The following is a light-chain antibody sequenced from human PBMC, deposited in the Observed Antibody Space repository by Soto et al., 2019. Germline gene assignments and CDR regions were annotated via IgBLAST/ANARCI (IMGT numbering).Light chain of an antibody. CDR1: QSLLYSSNSKNY. V-gene: IGKV4-1*01. Sequence: DIVLTQSPDSLAVSLGERATINCKSSQSLLYSSNSKNYLAWYQRQPGQPPKLIIYWASTRESGVPDRFSGSGSGTDFTLTISSLQAEDVAVYYCQQYLSIPRTFGPGTKVEIK. CDR3: QQYLSIPRT. J-gene: IGKJ1*01. CDR2: WAS.